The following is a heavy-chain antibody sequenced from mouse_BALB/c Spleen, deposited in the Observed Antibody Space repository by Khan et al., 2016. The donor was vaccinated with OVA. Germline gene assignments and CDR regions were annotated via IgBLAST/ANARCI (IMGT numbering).Heavy chain of an antibody. CDR1: GFNITDYY. D-gene: IGHD2-4*01. CDR2: IDPENGNT. J-gene: IGHJ4*01. V-gene: IGHV14-1*02. CDR3: TRRDYEAMDY. Sequence: VQLQQPGAELVRPGALVKLSCKASGFNITDYYIHWVKQRPEQGLEWIGWIDPENGNTIYDPKFQGKASITADTSSNTAYLQLSSLTSDDTAVYYCTRRDYEAMDYWGQGTSVTVSS.